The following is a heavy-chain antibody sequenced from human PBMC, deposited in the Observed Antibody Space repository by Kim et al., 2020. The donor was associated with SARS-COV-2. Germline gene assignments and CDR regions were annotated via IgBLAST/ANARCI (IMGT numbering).Heavy chain of an antibody. J-gene: IGHJ3*02. Sequence: DSVKGRFTISRDNSKNTLYLQMNSLRAEDTAVYYCAKWRDGYNQADAFDIWGQGTMVTVSS. CDR3: AKWRDGYNQADAFDI. V-gene: IGHV3-23*01. D-gene: IGHD5-12*01.